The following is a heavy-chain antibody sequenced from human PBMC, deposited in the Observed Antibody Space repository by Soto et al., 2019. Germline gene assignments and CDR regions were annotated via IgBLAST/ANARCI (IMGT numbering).Heavy chain of an antibody. CDR3: AKDRDFWSTYYSAFDV. CDR2: ISGSGGST. V-gene: IGHV3-23*01. J-gene: IGHJ3*01. D-gene: IGHD3-3*01. Sequence: HPGGSLRLSCAASGFTFGSYAMSWVRQAPGRGLEWVSVISGSGGSTYYADSVKGRFTIARDNSKNTLYLQVNSLRAEDTAVYYCAKDRDFWSTYYSAFDVWGQGTMVT. CDR1: GFTFGSYA.